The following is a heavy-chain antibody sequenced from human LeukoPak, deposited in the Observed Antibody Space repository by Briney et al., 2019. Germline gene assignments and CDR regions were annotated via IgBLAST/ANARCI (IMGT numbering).Heavy chain of an antibody. CDR3: AKIETGTTGSEYYFDY. D-gene: IGHD1-1*01. CDR2: ISGSGGST. V-gene: IGHV3-23*01. CDR1: GFTFSSYA. J-gene: IGHJ4*02. Sequence: GGSLRLSCAASGFTFSSYAMSWVRQAPGKGLEWVSAISGSGGSTYYADSVKGRFTISRDNSKNTLYLQMNSLRAEGTAVYYCAKIETGTTGSEYYFDYWGQGTLVTVSS.